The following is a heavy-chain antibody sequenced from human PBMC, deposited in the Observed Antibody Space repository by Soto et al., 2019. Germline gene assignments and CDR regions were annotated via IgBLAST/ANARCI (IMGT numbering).Heavy chain of an antibody. Sequence: STTLSLTCTFSGDSMSGVYWTWIRQTPGKGLEWIGYINYVGRTSYYSPSLQSRVTISLDSSKNQFSLILSSVTAADTAVYFCARFRRNYFDYWGQGTQVTVSS. V-gene: IGHV4-59*01. D-gene: IGHD3-10*01. CDR1: GDSMSGVY. CDR3: ARFRRNYFDY. CDR2: INYVGRT. J-gene: IGHJ4*02.